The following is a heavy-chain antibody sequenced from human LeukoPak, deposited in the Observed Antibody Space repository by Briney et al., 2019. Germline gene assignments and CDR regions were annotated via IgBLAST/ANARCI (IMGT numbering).Heavy chain of an antibody. CDR1: GYTFTSYG. CDR2: ISAYNGNT. D-gene: IGHD3-22*01. CDR3: ARVNDSSGYWEGYMDV. Sequence: ASVKVSCKASGYTFTSYGISWVRQAPGQGLEWMGWISAYNGNTNYAQKLQGRVTMTTDTSTSTAYMELRSLRSDDTAVYYCARVNDSSGYWEGYMDVWGKGTTVTASS. J-gene: IGHJ6*03. V-gene: IGHV1-18*01.